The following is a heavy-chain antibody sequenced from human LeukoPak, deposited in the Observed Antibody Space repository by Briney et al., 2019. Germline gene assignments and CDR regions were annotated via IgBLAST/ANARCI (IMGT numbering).Heavy chain of an antibody. CDR3: ARVLTIFGVVIQYYFDY. Sequence: SETLSLTCAVYGGSFSGYYWSWIRQPPGKGLEWIGEINHSGSTNYNPPLKSRVTISVDTSKNQFSLKLSSVTAADTAVYYCARVLTIFGVVIQYYFDYWGQGTLVTVSS. J-gene: IGHJ4*02. CDR2: INHSGST. CDR1: GGSFSGYY. V-gene: IGHV4-34*01. D-gene: IGHD3-3*01.